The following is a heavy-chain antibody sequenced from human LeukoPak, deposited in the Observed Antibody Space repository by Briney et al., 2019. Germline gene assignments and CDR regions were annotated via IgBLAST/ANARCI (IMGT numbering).Heavy chain of an antibody. J-gene: IGHJ6*03. CDR2: IKQDGGEI. V-gene: IGHV3-7*01. CDR1: GFTFSTYW. CDR3: ARDYSSGWYANMDV. Sequence: GGSLRLSCVASGFTFSTYWMTWARQTPGKGLEWVANIKQDGGEIYYVDSVKGRFTICRDNSKNTLYLQMNSLRAEDTAVYYCARDYSSGWYANMDVWGKGTTVTVSS. D-gene: IGHD6-19*01.